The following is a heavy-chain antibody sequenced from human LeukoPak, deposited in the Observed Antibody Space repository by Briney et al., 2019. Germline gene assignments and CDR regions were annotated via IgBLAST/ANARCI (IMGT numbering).Heavy chain of an antibody. D-gene: IGHD3-22*01. CDR3: ARGTYYYDSSGYDYFQH. Sequence: PSETLSLTCTVSGGSISSYYWSWIRQPPGKGLEWIGYIYYSGSTNYNPSLKSRVTMSVDTSKNQFSLKLSSVTAADTAVYYCARGTYYYDSSGYDYFQHWGQGTLVTVSS. CDR2: IYYSGST. J-gene: IGHJ1*01. V-gene: IGHV4-59*12. CDR1: GGSISSYY.